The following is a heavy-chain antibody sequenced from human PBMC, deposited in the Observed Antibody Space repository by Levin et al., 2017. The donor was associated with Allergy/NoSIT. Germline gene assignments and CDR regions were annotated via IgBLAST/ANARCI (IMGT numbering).Heavy chain of an antibody. Sequence: SGPTLVKPTQTLTLTCAFSGFSLSASPMSVSWIRQPPGKALEWLARIDWVDKKYYTTSLKTRLTISKDSSENQVVLTMTNMDPADTATYYCARISPISREPAGMSGMDVWGQGTTVTVSS. D-gene: IGHD2-2*01. CDR2: IDWVDKK. CDR1: GFSLSASPMS. V-gene: IGHV2-70*11. CDR3: ARISPISREPAGMSGMDV. J-gene: IGHJ6*02.